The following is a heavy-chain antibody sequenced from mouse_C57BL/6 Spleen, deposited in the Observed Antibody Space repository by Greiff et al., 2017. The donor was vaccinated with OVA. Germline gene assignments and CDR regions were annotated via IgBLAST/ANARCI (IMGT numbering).Heavy chain of an antibody. Sequence: EVQVVESGGGLVKPGGSLKLSCAASGFTFSDYGMHWVRQAPEKGLEWVAYISSGSSTIYYADTVKGRFTISRDNAKNTLFLHMTSLRSEDTAMYYCARGPFPGYFDVWGTGTTVTVSS. CDR3: ARGPFPGYFDV. CDR2: ISSGSSTI. CDR1: GFTFSDYG. V-gene: IGHV5-17*01. J-gene: IGHJ1*03.